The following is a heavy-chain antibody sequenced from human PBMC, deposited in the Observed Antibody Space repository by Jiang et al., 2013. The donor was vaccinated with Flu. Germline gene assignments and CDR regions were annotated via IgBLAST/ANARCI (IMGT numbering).Heavy chain of an antibody. Sequence: GGTFSSYAISWVRQAPGQGLEWMGRIIPILGIANYAQKFQGRVTITADKSTSTAYMELSSLRSEDTAVYYCARDQGLRWYYFDYWGQGTLVTVSS. CDR2: IIPILGIA. CDR3: ARDQGLRWYYFDY. D-gene: IGHD4-23*01. J-gene: IGHJ4*02. V-gene: IGHV1-69*04. CDR1: GGTFSSYA.